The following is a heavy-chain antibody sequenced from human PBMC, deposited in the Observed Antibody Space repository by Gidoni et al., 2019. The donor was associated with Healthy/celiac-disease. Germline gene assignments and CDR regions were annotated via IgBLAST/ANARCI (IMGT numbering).Heavy chain of an antibody. CDR1: ACSIISYY. D-gene: IGHD6-13*01. Sequence: QVQLQESGPGLVKPSETLSLTCTVSACSIISYYWSWIRQPAGKGLEWIGRIYTSGSTNYNPSLKSRVTMSVDTSKNQFSLKLSSVTAADTAVYYCARDYRYSSSWYGWDDAFDIWGQGTMVTVSS. CDR3: ARDYRYSSSWYGWDDAFDI. CDR2: IYTSGST. V-gene: IGHV4-4*07. J-gene: IGHJ3*02.